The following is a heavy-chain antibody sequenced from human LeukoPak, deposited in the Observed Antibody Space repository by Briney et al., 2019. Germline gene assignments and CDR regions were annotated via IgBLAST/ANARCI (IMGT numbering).Heavy chain of an antibody. V-gene: IGHV3-21*01. D-gene: IGHD2-8*02. CDR3: VREGGGLYGAFDF. Sequence: GGSLRLSCAVSRFTFSSHTTDCVCQAPGKGLEWVSSISSGSINIYYADSVRGRFTISRDNAKNSLYLQMNSLRAEDTALYYYVREGGGLYGAFDFWGQGTLVTVSS. J-gene: IGHJ4*02. CDR2: ISSGSINI. CDR1: RFTFSSHT.